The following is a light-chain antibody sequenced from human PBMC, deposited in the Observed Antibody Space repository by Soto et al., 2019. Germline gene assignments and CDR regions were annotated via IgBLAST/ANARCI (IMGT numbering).Light chain of an antibody. J-gene: IGKJ1*01. CDR2: GAS. CDR3: QQYGSSPT. V-gene: IGKV3-20*01. CDR1: QSVRSSY. Sequence: EIVWTQSPATLSLSPGERATLSCRASQSVRSSYLAWYQQKPGQAPRLLIYGASSRATGTPDRFSGSGSGTDFTLTISRLEPEDFAVYYCQQYGSSPTFGQGTKVEIK.